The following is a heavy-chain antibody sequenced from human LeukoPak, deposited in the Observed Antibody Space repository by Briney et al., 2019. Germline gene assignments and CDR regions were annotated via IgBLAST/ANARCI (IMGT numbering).Heavy chain of an antibody. V-gene: IGHV3-7*01. CDR2: IKQDGSEK. Sequence: SLRLSCAASGFTFSSDWMSWVRQAPGKGLEWVANIKQDGSEKYYVDSVKGRFTISRDNAKNSLYLQMNSLRAEDTAVYYCARDSPYYYYMVVWGKGTTVTVSS. J-gene: IGHJ6*03. CDR1: GFTFSSDW. CDR3: ARDSPYYYYMVV.